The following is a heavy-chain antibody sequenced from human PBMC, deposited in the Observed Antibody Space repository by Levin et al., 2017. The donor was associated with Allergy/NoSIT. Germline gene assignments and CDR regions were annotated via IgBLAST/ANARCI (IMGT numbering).Heavy chain of an antibody. CDR1: GYTFIGYY. V-gene: IGHV1-2*06. CDR3: ARGNYYDSSGYYPSPPDY. Sequence: ASVKVSCKASGYTFIGYYMHWVRQAPGQGLEWMGRINPNSGTTNYPQKFQGRVTMTRDTSISTAYMELSRLRSDDTAVYYCARGNYYDSSGYYPSPPDYWGQGTLVTVSS. J-gene: IGHJ4*02. D-gene: IGHD3-22*01. CDR2: INPNSGTT.